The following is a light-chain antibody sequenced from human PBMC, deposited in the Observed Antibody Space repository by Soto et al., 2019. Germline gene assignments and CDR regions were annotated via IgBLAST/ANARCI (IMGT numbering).Light chain of an antibody. CDR1: NIGSKG. CDR3: QVWDSSGDV. CDR2: YDS. J-gene: IGLJ1*01. V-gene: IGLV3-21*04. Sequence: SYELTQPPSVSVAPGKTARITCGGNNIGSKGVDWYQQKPGQAPLLVIYYDSDRPSGIPERFSGSNSGNAATLTISRVEAGDEADYYCQVWDSSGDVFGTGTKVTVL.